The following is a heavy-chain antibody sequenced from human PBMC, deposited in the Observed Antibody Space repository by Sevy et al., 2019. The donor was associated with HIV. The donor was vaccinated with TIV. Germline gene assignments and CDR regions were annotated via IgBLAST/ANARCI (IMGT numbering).Heavy chain of an antibody. D-gene: IGHD5-12*01. J-gene: IGHJ4*02. CDR1: GYTFTGYY. V-gene: IGHV1-2*06. Sequence: ASVKVSCKASGYTFTGYYIHWVRQAPGQGLEWMGRINPNSGGTNYAQKFQGRVTMTRDTSISTAYMELSRLRSDDTAVYYCARDQMATSLDYWGQGTLVTVSS. CDR2: INPNSGGT. CDR3: ARDQMATSLDY.